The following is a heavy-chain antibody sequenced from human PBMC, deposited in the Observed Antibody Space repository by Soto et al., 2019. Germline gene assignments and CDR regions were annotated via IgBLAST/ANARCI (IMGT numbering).Heavy chain of an antibody. V-gene: IGHV1-69*12. CDR2: IIPIFGTA. CDR1: GGTFSSYA. J-gene: IGHJ5*02. D-gene: IGHD2-2*01. Sequence: QVQLVQSGAEVKKPGSSVKVSCKASGGTFSSYAISWVRQAPGQGLEWMGGIIPIFGTANYAQKFQGRVTITADESTSTADMELSNLRSEDTAVYYCARRVAYGIRTSCGGSNWFDPWGQGTLVTVSS. CDR3: ARRVAYGIRTSCGGSNWFDP.